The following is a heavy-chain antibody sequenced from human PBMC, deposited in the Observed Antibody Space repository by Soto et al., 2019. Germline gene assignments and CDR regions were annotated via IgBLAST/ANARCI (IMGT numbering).Heavy chain of an antibody. CDR1: GGFISSGNYY. CDR2: MYHSGTM. D-gene: IGHD6-13*01. Sequence: SETLSLTWTVSGGFISSGNYYWIWIRQHPGKGLEWLGFMYHSGTMFYNPALQTRITMSVDTSKNQFSLKLTSVTVADTAVYYCARDFRVAAAGSGFGPWGQGTLVTVSS. CDR3: ARDFRVAAAGSGFGP. V-gene: IGHV4-31*02. J-gene: IGHJ5*02.